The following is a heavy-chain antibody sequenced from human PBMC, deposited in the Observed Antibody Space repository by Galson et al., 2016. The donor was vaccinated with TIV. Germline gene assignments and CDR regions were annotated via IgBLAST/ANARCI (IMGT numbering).Heavy chain of an antibody. CDR1: GYTLSEIA. V-gene: IGHV1-24*01. CDR3: ATVAWFPGLSLDS. CDR2: FDPEAGRA. Sequence: SVKVSCKVSGYTLSEIAMHWVRQAPGEGLEWVGGFDPEAGRAIYAQKFHGRVTVTEGTATDTAYMELNNLRSDDTAVYYCATVAWFPGLSLDSWGQGTLVIVSS. J-gene: IGHJ4*02. D-gene: IGHD3-22*01.